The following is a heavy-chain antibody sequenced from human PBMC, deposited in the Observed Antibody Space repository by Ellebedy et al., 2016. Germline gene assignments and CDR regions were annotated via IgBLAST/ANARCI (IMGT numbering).Heavy chain of an antibody. CDR1: GFTFSSYW. CDR2: IRSDESEK. Sequence: GGSLRLSCAASGFTFSSYWMGWVRQAPGKGLEWVANIRSDESEKYFKDSVKGRFTIPRDNAKNSVYLQMNSLRVEDTAMYYCARYGLSGTFDLWGQGTPVTVSS. D-gene: IGHD3-10*01. CDR3: ARYGLSGTFDL. J-gene: IGHJ4*02. V-gene: IGHV3-7*03.